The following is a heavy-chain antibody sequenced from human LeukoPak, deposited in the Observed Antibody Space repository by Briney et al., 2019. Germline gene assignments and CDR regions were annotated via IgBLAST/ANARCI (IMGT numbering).Heavy chain of an antibody. V-gene: IGHV1-2*02. D-gene: IGHD2-15*01. CDR1: GYSFTGYY. CDR3: ARGTEGGSSNWFDP. CDR2: INLNSGVT. J-gene: IGHJ5*02. Sequence: ASVKVSCEASGYSFTGYYMHWVRHAPGRGLECMGCINLNSGVTNCAQKFQGRVTMTRDTSISTAYMELSRLRSDDTAVYYCARGTEGGSSNWFDPWGQGTLVTVCS.